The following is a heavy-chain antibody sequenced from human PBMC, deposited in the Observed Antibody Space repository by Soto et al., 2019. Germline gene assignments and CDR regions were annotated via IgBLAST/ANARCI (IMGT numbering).Heavy chain of an antibody. Sequence: GASVNVSCKASGYTFTSYGISWVRQAPGQGLEWMGWISAYNGNTNYAQKLQGRVTMTTDTSTSTAYMELRSLRSDDTAVYYCARDRRITMVRGVIIPLDYWGQGTLVTVSS. J-gene: IGHJ4*02. CDR2: ISAYNGNT. D-gene: IGHD3-10*01. V-gene: IGHV1-18*01. CDR3: ARDRRITMVRGVIIPLDY. CDR1: GYTFTSYG.